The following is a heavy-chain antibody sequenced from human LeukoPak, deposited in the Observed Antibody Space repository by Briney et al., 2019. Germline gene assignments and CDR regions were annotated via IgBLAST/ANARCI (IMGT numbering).Heavy chain of an antibody. CDR1: GFTFSSYG. Sequence: GGSLRLSCAASGFTFSSYGMHWVRQAPGKGLEWVSSISSSSSYIYYADSVKGRFTISRDNAKNSLYLQMNSLRAEDTAVYYCAREIYSSGWYGFDYWGQGTLVTVSS. J-gene: IGHJ4*02. CDR3: AREIYSSGWYGFDY. CDR2: ISSSSSYI. V-gene: IGHV3-21*01. D-gene: IGHD6-19*01.